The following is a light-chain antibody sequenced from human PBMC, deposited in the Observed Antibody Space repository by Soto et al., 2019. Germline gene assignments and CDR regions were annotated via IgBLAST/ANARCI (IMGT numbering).Light chain of an antibody. Sequence: EVVSTQSPGTPSLSPGDRASLSCRASQNLSRYFLAWYQHKPGQAPRLLISGASRRATGIPDRSSGAGSGTDFTLTISRLEPEDFALYYCQQHDILPITFGQGTRLEI. CDR2: GAS. V-gene: IGKV3-20*01. CDR3: QQHDILPIT. CDR1: QNLSRYF. J-gene: IGKJ5*01.